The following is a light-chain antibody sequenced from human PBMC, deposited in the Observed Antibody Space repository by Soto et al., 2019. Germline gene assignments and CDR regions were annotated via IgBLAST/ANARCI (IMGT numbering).Light chain of an antibody. V-gene: IGKV3-15*01. CDR2: DVS. J-gene: IGKJ5*01. CDR3: QQYNNWTFS. CDR1: QGVTTN. Sequence: EIVMTQYPATLSVSPGERATLSCRAGQGVTTNFAWYQQKSGQSPRLLIYDVSIRATGVPARLSATGSETDLTITISGMKYEDSEVYLCQQYNNWTFSFGQGTRLEIK.